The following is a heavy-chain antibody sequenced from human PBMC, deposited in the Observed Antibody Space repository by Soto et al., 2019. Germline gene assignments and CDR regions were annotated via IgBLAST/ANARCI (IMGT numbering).Heavy chain of an antibody. V-gene: IGHV3-30-3*01. CDR2: ISYDGSNK. D-gene: IGHD7-27*01. CDR1: GFTFSSYA. J-gene: IGHJ4*02. Sequence: QVQLVESGGGVVQPGRSLRLSCAASGFTFSSYAMHWVRQAPGKGLEWVAVISYDGSNKYYADSVKGRFTISRDNSKNTLYLQMNSLRAEDTAVYYCARGLGYYFDYWGQGTLVTVSS. CDR3: ARGLGYYFDY.